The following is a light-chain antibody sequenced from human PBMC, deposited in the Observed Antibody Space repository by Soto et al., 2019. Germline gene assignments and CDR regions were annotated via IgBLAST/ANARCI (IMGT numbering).Light chain of an antibody. CDR1: QSVTTS. CDR2: GAS. V-gene: IGKV3-15*01. Sequence: EIVMTQSPATLSVSPGERATLSYRASQSVTTSLARYQQKPGQAPRLLIYGASSRASGIPARFSGSGSGTEFILTISSLQSEDFAVYYCQQYNNWPPWTFGQGTKVEIK. J-gene: IGKJ1*01. CDR3: QQYNNWPPWT.